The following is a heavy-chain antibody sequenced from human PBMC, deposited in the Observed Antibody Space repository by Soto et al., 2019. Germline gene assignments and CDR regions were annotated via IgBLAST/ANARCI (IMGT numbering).Heavy chain of an antibody. Sequence: GGSLRLSCAASGFTFSTYALSWVRQAPGKGLEWVSAISSNGQGIYYADSVRGRFTISRDNSKNTIFLHMDSLRAEDTAVYYCAKDRNYPRDQFHYWGQGTLVTVSA. J-gene: IGHJ4*02. CDR2: ISSNGQGI. V-gene: IGHV3-23*01. D-gene: IGHD1-7*01. CDR1: GFTFSTYA. CDR3: AKDRNYPRDQFHY.